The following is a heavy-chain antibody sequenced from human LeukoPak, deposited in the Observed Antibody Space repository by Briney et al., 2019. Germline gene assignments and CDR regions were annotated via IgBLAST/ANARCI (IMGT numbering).Heavy chain of an antibody. CDR3: AKVVAGDDAFDI. D-gene: IGHD3-10*01. J-gene: IGHJ3*02. V-gene: IGHV3-30*02. CDR1: GFTFSSYG. CDR2: IRYDGSNK. Sequence: GGSPRLSCAASGFTFSSYGMHWVRQAPGKGLEWVAFIRYDGSNKYYADSVKGRFTISRDNSKNTLYLQMNSLRAEDTAVYYCAKVVAGDDAFDIWGQGTMVTVSS.